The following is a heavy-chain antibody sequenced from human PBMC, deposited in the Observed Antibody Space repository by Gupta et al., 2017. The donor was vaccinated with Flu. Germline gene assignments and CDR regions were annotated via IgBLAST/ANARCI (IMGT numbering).Heavy chain of an antibody. D-gene: IGHD5-24*01. CDR3: AKSRDGHSHGLT. Sequence: QVQLVASGGGVVQPGRSLGLSCVASGFTFSNYGLHWFRQVPGRGLEWVAAIWSDGYNTRNYADSVKGRFTISRDNSKNTLYLQMNSLRAEDTAVYYCAKSRDGHSHGLTWGQGTVVTVSS. V-gene: IGHV3-33*06. CDR2: IWSDGYNTR. J-gene: IGHJ4*02. CDR1: GFTFSNYG.